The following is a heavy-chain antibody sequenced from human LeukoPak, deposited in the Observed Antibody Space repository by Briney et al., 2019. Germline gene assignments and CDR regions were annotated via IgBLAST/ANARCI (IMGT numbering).Heavy chain of an antibody. CDR3: ARLVPKNIAARPWSRSHYYYMDV. Sequence: SETLSLTCSVSGYSISSGYYWGWIRQPPGKGLEWIGSNYHSGSTYYNPSLKSRVTISVDTSKNQFSLKLSSVTAADTAVYYCARLVPKNIAARPWSRSHYYYMDVWGKGTTVTVSS. CDR1: GYSISSGYY. D-gene: IGHD6-6*01. J-gene: IGHJ6*03. CDR2: NYHSGST. V-gene: IGHV4-38-2*02.